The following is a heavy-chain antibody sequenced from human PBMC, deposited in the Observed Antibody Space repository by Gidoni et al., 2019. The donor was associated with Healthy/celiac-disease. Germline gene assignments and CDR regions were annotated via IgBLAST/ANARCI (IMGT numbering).Heavy chain of an antibody. CDR1: GFTSSSYG. D-gene: IGHD3-10*01. J-gene: IGHJ3*02. Sequence: LRLSCAASGFTSSSYGMHWVRQAPGKGLEWVAVISYDGSNKYYADSVKGRFTISRDNSKNTLYLQMNSLRAEDTAVYYCAKDLAWFGELCDAFDIWGQGTMVTVSS. CDR3: AKDLAWFGELCDAFDI. V-gene: IGHV3-30*18. CDR2: ISYDGSNK.